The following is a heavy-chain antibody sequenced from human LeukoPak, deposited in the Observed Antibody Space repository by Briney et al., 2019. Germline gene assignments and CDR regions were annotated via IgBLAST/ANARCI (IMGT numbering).Heavy chain of an antibody. CDR1: GGSISSGDYY. D-gene: IGHD6-13*01. CDR2: SYYSGST. Sequence: SETLSLTCTVSGGSISSGDYYWSWIRQPPGKGLEWIGYSYYSGSTYYNSSLKSRVTISVDTSKNQFSLKLSSVTAADTAVYYCARVARYRGYSSSWPLTDYWGQGTLVTVSS. V-gene: IGHV4-30-4*01. CDR3: ARVARYRGYSSSWPLTDY. J-gene: IGHJ4*02.